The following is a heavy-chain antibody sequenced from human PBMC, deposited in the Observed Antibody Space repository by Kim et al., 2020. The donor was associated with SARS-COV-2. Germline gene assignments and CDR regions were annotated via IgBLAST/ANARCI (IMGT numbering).Heavy chain of an antibody. D-gene: IGHD3-10*01. J-gene: IGHJ4*02. CDR1: GFTFSSYA. Sequence: GGSLRLSCAASGFTFSSYAMHWVRQAPGKGLEWVAVISYDGSNKYYADSVKGRFTISRDNSKNTLYLQMNSLRAEDTAVYYCARDGQIYGSGSYYLDYWGQGTLVTVSS. V-gene: IGHV3-30*04. CDR3: ARDGQIYGSGSYYLDY. CDR2: ISYDGSNK.